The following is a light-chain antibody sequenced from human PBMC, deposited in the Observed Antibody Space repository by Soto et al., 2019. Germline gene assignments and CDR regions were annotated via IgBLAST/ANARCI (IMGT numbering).Light chain of an antibody. J-gene: IGKJ2*01. Sequence: VLTQSPGTLSLSPGERATLSCRASQSVGSSYLAWYQLKRGQAPRLLIYGASSRATGIPDRVSGSGSGTDFTLTISRLKPEDFAVYYCLHYGTSLYTFGQGTKLEIK. V-gene: IGKV3-20*01. CDR3: LHYGTSLYT. CDR2: GAS. CDR1: QSVGSSY.